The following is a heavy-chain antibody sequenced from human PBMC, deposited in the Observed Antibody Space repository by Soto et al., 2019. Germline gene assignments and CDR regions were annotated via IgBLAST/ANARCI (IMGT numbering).Heavy chain of an antibody. CDR3: ARDRGCSSTSCYRTVRDYYYGMDV. V-gene: IGHV1-69*13. CDR1: GGTFSSYA. D-gene: IGHD2-2*01. Sequence: SVKVSCKASGGTFSSYAISWVRQAPGQGLEWMGGIIPIFGTANYAQQFQGRVTLTADASTTTAYMELSSLRSEDTAVYYCARDRGCSSTSCYRTVRDYYYGMDVRGQGTKVTVS. CDR2: IIPIFGTA. J-gene: IGHJ6*02.